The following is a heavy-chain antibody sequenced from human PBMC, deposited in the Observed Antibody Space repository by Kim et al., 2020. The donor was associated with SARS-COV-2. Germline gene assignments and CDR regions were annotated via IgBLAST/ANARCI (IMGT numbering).Heavy chain of an antibody. CDR2: IYSGGST. D-gene: IGHD3-22*01. V-gene: IGHV3-66*02. J-gene: IGHJ6*02. CDR3: ARDSPDWRYYYDSSGYLSMDV. Sequence: GGSLRLSCAASGFTVSSNYMSWVRQAPGKGLEWVSVIYSGGSTYYADSVKGRFTISGDNSKNTLYLQMNSLRAEDTAVYYCARDSPDWRYYYDSSGYLSMDVWGQGTTVTVSS. CDR1: GFTVSSNY.